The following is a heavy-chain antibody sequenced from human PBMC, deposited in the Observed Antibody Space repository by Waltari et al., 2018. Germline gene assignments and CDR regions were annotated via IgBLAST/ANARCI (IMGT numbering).Heavy chain of an antibody. CDR1: GDSISGPTYY. CDR2: VYYSGST. V-gene: IGHV4-39*01. Sequence: QLQLQESGPGLVKPSETLSLTCSVSGDSISGPTYYLGWIRQPPGKGLEWSGSVYYSGSTYYNPSLKNRATVSADTSKNQFSLKLSSVTAADTAIYYCARHLSGRAFDIWGQGTMVIVSS. D-gene: IGHD3-10*01. J-gene: IGHJ3*02. CDR3: ARHLSGRAFDI.